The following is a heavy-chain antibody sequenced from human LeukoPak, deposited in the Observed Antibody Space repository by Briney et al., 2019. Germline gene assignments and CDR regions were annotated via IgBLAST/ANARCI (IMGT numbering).Heavy chain of an antibody. CDR1: GFTVRNNY. J-gene: IGHJ4*02. CDR2: IYSGGST. D-gene: IGHD3-10*01. Sequence: GGSLRLSCAASGFTVRNNYMSWVRQAPGKGLEWVSLIYSGGSTYYADSVKGRFTISRDNSKNTLYLQMNSLRAEDTAVYYCAKDRVVRGVPDYWGQGTLVTVSS. V-gene: IGHV3-53*01. CDR3: AKDRVVRGVPDY.